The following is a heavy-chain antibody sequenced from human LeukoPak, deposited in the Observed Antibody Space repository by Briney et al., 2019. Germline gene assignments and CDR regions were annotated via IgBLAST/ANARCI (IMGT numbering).Heavy chain of an antibody. CDR2: IVVGSGNT. J-gene: IGHJ4*02. V-gene: IGHV1-58*02. D-gene: IGHD2-8*01. CDR1: GFTFTSSA. CDR3: AANLKGYCTNGVCGFDY. Sequence: SVKVSCKASGFTFTSSAMQWVRQARGQRLEWIGWIVVGSGNTNYAQKFQERVTITRDMSTSTAYTELSSLRSEDTAVYYCAANLKGYCTNGVCGFDYWGQGTLVTVSS.